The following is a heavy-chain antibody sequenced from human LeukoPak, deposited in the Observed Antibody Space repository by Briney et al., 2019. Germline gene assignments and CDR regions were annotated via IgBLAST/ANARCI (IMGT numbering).Heavy chain of an antibody. CDR1: GYSFTSYW. CDR2: IYPGDSDT. Sequence: GESLMISCKGSGYSFTSYWIGWVRQMPGKGLEWMGIIYPGDSDTRYSPSFQGQVTISADKSISTAYLRWSSLKASDTAMYYCARTYDSSGYYPIDYWGQGTLVTVSS. V-gene: IGHV5-51*01. J-gene: IGHJ4*02. CDR3: ARTYDSSGYYPIDY. D-gene: IGHD3-22*01.